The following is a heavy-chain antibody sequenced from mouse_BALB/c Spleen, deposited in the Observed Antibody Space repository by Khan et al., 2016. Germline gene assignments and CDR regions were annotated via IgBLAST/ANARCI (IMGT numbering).Heavy chain of an antibody. J-gene: IGHJ2*01. CDR2: IHDSGST. CDR1: GYSISSGYS. D-gene: IGHD1-1*01. CDR3: TRGDYYGSGY. V-gene: IGHV3-1*02. Sequence: EVQLQESGPDLVKPSQSLSLTCTVTGYSISSGYSWHWLRQFPGNKLEWMVYIHDSGSTNYNPSLKSRIYITRDTSKNQFFLQLISETTEDTVTYTCTRGDYYGSGYWGQGTTLTVSS.